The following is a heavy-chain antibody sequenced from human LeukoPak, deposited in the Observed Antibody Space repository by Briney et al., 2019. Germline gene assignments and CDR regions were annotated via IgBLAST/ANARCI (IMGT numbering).Heavy chain of an antibody. CDR1: GGSLSDYC. CDR2: IYPSGST. Sequence: SETLSLTCTVSGGSLSDYCWSWIRQPAGKGLEWIARIYPSGSTNSNPSLRSRVSVSIDTSKNQFSLKLRSVTAADTAVYYCARDYGGVGATVLDYWGQGTLVTVSS. V-gene: IGHV4-4*07. D-gene: IGHD1-26*01. CDR3: ARDYGGVGATVLDY. J-gene: IGHJ4*02.